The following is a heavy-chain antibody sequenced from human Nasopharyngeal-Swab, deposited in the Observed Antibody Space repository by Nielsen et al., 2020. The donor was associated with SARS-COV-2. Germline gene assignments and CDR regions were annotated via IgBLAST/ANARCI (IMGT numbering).Heavy chain of an antibody. J-gene: IGHJ6*03. D-gene: IGHD2-2*01. V-gene: IGHV1-18*04. CDR2: ISTYNGNT. CDR3: AILAASPNYYYYYYMDV. Sequence: ASVKVSCKASGYTFTRHGVTWARQAPGQGLEWMGWISTYNGNTIYAQKLQGRLTMTTDTSTSTAYMELRSLRSADTAVYYCAILAASPNYYYYYYMDVWGKGTTITVSS. CDR1: GYTFTRHG.